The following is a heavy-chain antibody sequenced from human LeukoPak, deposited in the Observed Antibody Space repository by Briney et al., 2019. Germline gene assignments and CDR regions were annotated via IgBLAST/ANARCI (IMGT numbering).Heavy chain of an antibody. Sequence: PGGSLRLSCAASGFTFSDYYMSWIRQAPGKGLEWVSYISSSGSTIYYADSVKGRFTISRDNAKNSLYLQMNSLRAEDTAVYYCARSPPNCSSTSCYFQHWGQGTLVTVSS. CDR1: GFTFSDYY. CDR2: ISSSGSTI. V-gene: IGHV3-11*04. J-gene: IGHJ1*01. D-gene: IGHD2-2*01. CDR3: ARSPPNCSSTSCYFQH.